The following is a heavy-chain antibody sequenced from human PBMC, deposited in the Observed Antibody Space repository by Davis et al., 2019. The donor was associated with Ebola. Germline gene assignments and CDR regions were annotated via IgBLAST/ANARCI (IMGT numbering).Heavy chain of an antibody. CDR1: VCTFSRYA. CDR3: ARDPYRGGSGSRHDY. CDR2: IIPILGIA. D-gene: IGHD6-19*01. V-gene: IGHV1-69*04. J-gene: IGHJ4*02. Sequence: SDTVSRMASVCTFSRYAISWLRQAPGLGLEWMGRIIPILGIANYAQKSQGRVTITADKSTSTADMELSSLRSEETAVYYCARDPYRGGSGSRHDYWGQGTLVTVSS.